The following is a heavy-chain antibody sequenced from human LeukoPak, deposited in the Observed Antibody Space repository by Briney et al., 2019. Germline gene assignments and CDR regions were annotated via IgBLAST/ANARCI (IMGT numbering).Heavy chain of an antibody. CDR1: GVSFSGYY. V-gene: IGHV4-34*01. CDR2: INHSGST. J-gene: IGHJ4*02. CDR3: ARGDNGIDY. D-gene: IGHD4-17*01. Sequence: SETLSLTCAVYGVSFSGYYWSWIRQPPGKGLEWIGEINHSGSTNYNPSLKSRVTISVDTSKNQFSLKLTSVTAADTAVYYCARGDNGIDYWGQGTLVTVSS.